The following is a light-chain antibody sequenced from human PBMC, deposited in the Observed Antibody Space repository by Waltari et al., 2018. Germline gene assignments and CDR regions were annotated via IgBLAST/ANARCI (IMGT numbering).Light chain of an antibody. CDR3: ISYTTSDTMI. CDR1: SSYVGASNY. Sequence: QSALTQPASVSGSPGQSITISCAGTSSYVGASNYVPWYQQHPGKVPKLIIYDVSHRPSGVSFRFSGSKSDNTASLTISGLQAEDEADYYCISYTTSDTMIFGGGTKLTVL. J-gene: IGLJ2*01. V-gene: IGLV2-14*03. CDR2: DVS.